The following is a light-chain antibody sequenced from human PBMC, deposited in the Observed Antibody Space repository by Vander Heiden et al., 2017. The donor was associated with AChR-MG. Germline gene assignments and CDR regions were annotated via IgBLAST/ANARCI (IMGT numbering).Light chain of an antibody. Sequence: EIVMTQSPATLSASPGERATLSCRASQSISTSLAWYQQNPGQAPRLLIYRASTRATGIPDRFSGSGSGTEFTLTISSLQSEDFAVYYCQQYIKWPPEYTFGQGTKLEIK. CDR2: RAS. CDR1: QSISTS. J-gene: IGKJ2*01. V-gene: IGKV3-15*01. CDR3: QQYIKWPPEYT.